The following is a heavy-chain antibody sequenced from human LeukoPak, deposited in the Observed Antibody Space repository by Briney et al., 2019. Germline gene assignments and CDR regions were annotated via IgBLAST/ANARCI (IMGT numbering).Heavy chain of an antibody. CDR2: INWNGGST. V-gene: IGHV3-20*04. J-gene: IGHJ3*02. Sequence: GSLRLSCAASGFTFDDYGMSWVRQAPGKGLEWVSGINWNGGSTGYADSVKGRFTISRDNAKNSLYLQMNSLRAEDTALYYCARVGNYYDSSGYYSDAFDIWGQGTMVTASS. CDR3: ARVGNYYDSSGYYSDAFDI. CDR1: GFTFDDYG. D-gene: IGHD3-22*01.